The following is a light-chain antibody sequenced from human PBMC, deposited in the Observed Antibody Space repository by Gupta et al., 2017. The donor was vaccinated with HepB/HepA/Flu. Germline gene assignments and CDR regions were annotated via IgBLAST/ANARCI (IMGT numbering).Light chain of an antibody. CDR3: QQSYSTPPIT. CDR2: AAS. Sequence: DIQMTQSPSSLSASVGDRVTITCRASQSISSYLNWYQQKPGKAPKLLIYAASSLQSGVPSRFIGSGSGTDFTLTISSLQPEDFSTDYCQQSYSTPPITFGQGTRLEIK. V-gene: IGKV1-39*01. CDR1: QSISSY. J-gene: IGKJ5*01.